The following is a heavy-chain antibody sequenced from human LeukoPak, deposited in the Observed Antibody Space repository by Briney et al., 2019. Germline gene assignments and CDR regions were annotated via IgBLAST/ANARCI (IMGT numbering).Heavy chain of an antibody. J-gene: IGHJ4*02. V-gene: IGHV3-30*02. Sequence: GGSLRLSCAASGFTFSSHGMHWVRQAPGKGLEWVAFIRYDGSNKYYADSVKGRFTISRDNSKNTLYLQMNSLRAEDTAVYYCAKDDVWSGFLFDYWGQGTLVTVSS. D-gene: IGHD3-3*01. CDR1: GFTFSSHG. CDR2: IRYDGSNK. CDR3: AKDDVWSGFLFDY.